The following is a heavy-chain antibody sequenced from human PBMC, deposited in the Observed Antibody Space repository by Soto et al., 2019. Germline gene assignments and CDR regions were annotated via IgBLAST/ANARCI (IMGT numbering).Heavy chain of an antibody. CDR3: ARAEYGMIVDYGMAV. V-gene: IGHV1-3*01. Sequence: GASVKVSCKASGYTFTSYAMHWVRQAPGQRLEWMGWINAGNGNTKYSQKFQGRVTITRDTSASTAYMELSSLRSEDTAVYYCARAEYGMIVDYGMAVWGQGTTVTVSS. J-gene: IGHJ6*02. D-gene: IGHD3-22*01. CDR1: GYTFTSYA. CDR2: INAGNGNT.